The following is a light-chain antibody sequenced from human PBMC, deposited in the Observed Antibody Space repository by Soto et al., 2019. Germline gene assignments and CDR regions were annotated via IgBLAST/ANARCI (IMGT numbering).Light chain of an antibody. Sequence: EIAMTQSAATLSVSPGERATLSCRASQSVSTNLAWYQQKPGQSPRLLIYGTSTRATGVPARFSGGGSGTEFTLTINSLKSEDFAVYFCHQYNFWPTFGQGTKVDIK. V-gene: IGKV3-15*01. CDR2: GTS. J-gene: IGKJ1*01. CDR1: QSVSTN. CDR3: HQYNFWPT.